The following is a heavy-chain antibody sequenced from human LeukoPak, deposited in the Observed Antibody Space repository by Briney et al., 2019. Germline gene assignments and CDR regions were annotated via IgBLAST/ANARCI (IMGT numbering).Heavy chain of an antibody. CDR1: GGTFSSYA. J-gene: IGHJ4*02. D-gene: IGHD5-18*01. V-gene: IGHV1-69*13. CDR2: IIPIFGTA. Sequence: ASVKVSCKASGGTFSSYAISWVRQAPGQGLEWMGGIIPIFGTANYAQKFQGRVTITADESTSTAYMELSSLRSEDTAVYYCARELHSYGYSSPPAYWGQGTLVTVSS. CDR3: ARELHSYGYSSPPAY.